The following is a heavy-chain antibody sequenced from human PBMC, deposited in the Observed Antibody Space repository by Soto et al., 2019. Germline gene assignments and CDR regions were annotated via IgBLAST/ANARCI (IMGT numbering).Heavy chain of an antibody. D-gene: IGHD6-13*01. J-gene: IGHJ5*02. CDR3: ARGLGSSWFFL. Sequence: EVQLVESGGGLVQPGASLRLSCATSGFTFSDYNMNWVRQAPGKGLEWVSYIGGDGSPIFYADSVKGRFTTSRDSAENSLYLQMDNLRADDTALYFCARGLGSSWFFLWGQGTLVTVSS. CDR2: IGGDGSPI. CDR1: GFTFSDYN. V-gene: IGHV3-48*01.